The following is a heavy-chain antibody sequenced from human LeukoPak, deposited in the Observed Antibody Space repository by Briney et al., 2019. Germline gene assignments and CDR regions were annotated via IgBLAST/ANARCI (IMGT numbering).Heavy chain of an antibody. Sequence: GGSLRLSCAASGFSFSNYSLHWARQAPGKGLEWVALISDDGSNKYYADSVKGRFTLSRDNAKNTLYLQMSSLRSEDTAVYYCARTYGSSADAFDIWGQGTTVTVSS. D-gene: IGHD6-6*01. CDR2: ISDDGSNK. V-gene: IGHV3-30*04. CDR1: GFSFSNYS. J-gene: IGHJ3*02. CDR3: ARTYGSSADAFDI.